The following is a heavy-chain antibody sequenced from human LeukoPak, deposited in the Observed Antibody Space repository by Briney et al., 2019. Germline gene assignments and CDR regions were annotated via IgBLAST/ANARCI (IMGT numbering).Heavy chain of an antibody. CDR1: GGSFRGYY. V-gene: IGHV4-34*01. Sequence: SETLSLTCAVYGGSFRGYYWSWIRQPPGKGLEWIGEINHSGSTNYNPSLKSRVTISVDTSKNQFSLKLSSVTAADTAVYYCARGRGWNYNYYMDVWGKGTTVTVSS. J-gene: IGHJ6*03. CDR3: ARGRGWNYNYYMDV. D-gene: IGHD6-19*01. CDR2: INHSGST.